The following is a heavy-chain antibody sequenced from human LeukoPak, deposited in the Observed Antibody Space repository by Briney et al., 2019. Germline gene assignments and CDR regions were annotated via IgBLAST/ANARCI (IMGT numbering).Heavy chain of an antibody. V-gene: IGHV3-48*03. J-gene: IGHJ5*02. CDR1: GFPFSSYE. CDR2: ISSSGSNI. D-gene: IGHD1-26*01. Sequence: GGSLRLSCAASGFPFSSYEMNWVRPAPGKGLEWVSYISSSGSNIYYADSVKGRFTISRDNATNSLYLQSNSLRAEDTAVYYCARDRELGFDPWGQGTLVTVSS. CDR3: ARDRELGFDP.